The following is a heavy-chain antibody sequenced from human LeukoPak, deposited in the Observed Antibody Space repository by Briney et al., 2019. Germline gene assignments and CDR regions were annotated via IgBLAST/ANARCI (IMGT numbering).Heavy chain of an antibody. V-gene: IGHV4-59*01. D-gene: IGHD5-24*01. CDR2: IYYTGNT. J-gene: IGHJ5*02. Sequence: PSETLSLNCTVSGGSISNYYWNWIRQPPGKGLEWIGYIYYTGNTNCNPSLKSRVTISVDTSKNQFSLKLSSVTAADTAVYYCARDRLQLQSWGQGTLVTVSS. CDR1: GGSISNYY. CDR3: ARDRLQLQS.